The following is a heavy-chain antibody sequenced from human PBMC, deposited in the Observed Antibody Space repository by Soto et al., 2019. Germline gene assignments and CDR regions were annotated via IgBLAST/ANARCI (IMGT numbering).Heavy chain of an antibody. CDR3: ARDRADWYVDL. CDR1: GFTFSSYG. J-gene: IGHJ2*01. V-gene: IGHV3-33*01. Sequence: QVQLVESGGGVVQPGRSLRLSCAASGFTFSSYGMHWVRQAPGKGLEWVAVIWYDGSNKYYADSVKGRFTISRDNSKNTLYLHRNSLRAEDTAVYYCARDRADWYVDLWGRGTLVTVSS. CDR2: IWYDGSNK.